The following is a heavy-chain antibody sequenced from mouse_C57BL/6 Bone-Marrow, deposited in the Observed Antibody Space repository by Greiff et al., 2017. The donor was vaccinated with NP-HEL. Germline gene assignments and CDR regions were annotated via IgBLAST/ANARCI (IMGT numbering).Heavy chain of an antibody. Sequence: VQGVESGAELVKPGASVKLSCKASGYTFTEYTIHWVKQRSGQGLEWIGWFYPGSGSIKYNEKFKDKATLTADKSSSTVYMELSRLTSEDSAVYFCARHEGLFYYFDYWGQGTTLTVSS. CDR3: ARHEGLFYYFDY. V-gene: IGHV1-62-2*01. CDR2: FYPGSGSI. D-gene: IGHD3-3*01. CDR1: GYTFTEYT. J-gene: IGHJ2*01.